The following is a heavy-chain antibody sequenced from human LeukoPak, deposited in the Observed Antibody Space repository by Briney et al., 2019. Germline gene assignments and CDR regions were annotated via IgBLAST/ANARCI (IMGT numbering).Heavy chain of an antibody. CDR2: IYHSGST. D-gene: IGHD6-19*01. Sequence: PSETLSLTCAVSGYSISSGYYRGWIRQPPGKGLEWIGSIYHSGSTYYNPSLKSRVTISVDTSKNQFSLKLSSVTAADTAVYYCAVRIAVKNFDYWGQGTLVTVSS. V-gene: IGHV4-38-2*01. J-gene: IGHJ4*02. CDR1: GYSISSGYY. CDR3: AVRIAVKNFDY.